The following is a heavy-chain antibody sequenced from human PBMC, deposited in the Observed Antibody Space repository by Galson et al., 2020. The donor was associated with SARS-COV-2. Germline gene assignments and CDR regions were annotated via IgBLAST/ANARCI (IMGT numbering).Heavy chain of an antibody. CDR2: ISSSSYTI. J-gene: IGHJ6*02. D-gene: IGHD3-22*01. CDR1: GFTFSSYE. Sequence: GGSLRLSCAASGFTFSSYEMNWVRQAPGKGLEWVSYISSSSYTIYYADSVKGRFTISRDNAKNSLYLQMNSLRAEDTAVYYCASYYDSSGYYYFNYYYGMDVWGQGTTVTVSS. CDR3: ASYYDSSGYYYFNYYYGMDV. V-gene: IGHV3-48*03.